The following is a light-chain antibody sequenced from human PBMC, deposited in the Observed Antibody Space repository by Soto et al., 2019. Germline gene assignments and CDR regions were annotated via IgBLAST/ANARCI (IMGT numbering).Light chain of an antibody. CDR1: SSNIGTNT. CDR3: AAWDVSLVV. Sequence: QSVLTQPPSASGTPGQRVTISCSGSSSNIGTNTVIWYQQLPGAAPKLLIYSDNQRPSGVPDRFSGSKSGTSASLAISGLQSEDEDDYYCAAWDVSLVVFVGGTKLTVL. J-gene: IGLJ2*01. CDR2: SDN. V-gene: IGLV1-44*01.